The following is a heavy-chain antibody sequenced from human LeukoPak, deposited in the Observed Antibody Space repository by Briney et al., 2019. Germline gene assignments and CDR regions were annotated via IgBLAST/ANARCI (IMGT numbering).Heavy chain of an antibody. CDR3: AKDEWQWLAIDH. Sequence: GGSLRLSCAASGFTFSSYSMIWARQAPGKGLEWVSYISSSSSTTYYADSVKGRFTISRDNAKNSLYLHMNSLRDEDTAVYYCAKDEWQWLAIDHWGQGTLVTVSS. J-gene: IGHJ4*02. CDR2: ISSSSSTT. CDR1: GFTFSSYS. V-gene: IGHV3-48*02. D-gene: IGHD6-19*01.